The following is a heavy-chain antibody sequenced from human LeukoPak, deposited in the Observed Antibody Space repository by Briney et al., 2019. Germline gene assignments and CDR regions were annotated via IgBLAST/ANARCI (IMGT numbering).Heavy chain of an antibody. Sequence: AGGSLRLSCAASGFTFSSYSMNWVRQAPGKGLEWVSSISSSSSSYIYYADSVKGRFTISRDNAKNSLYLQMNSLRAEDTAVYYCARAGGKQQLGPNNYWGQGTLVTVSS. V-gene: IGHV3-21*01. J-gene: IGHJ4*02. CDR3: ARAGGKQQLGPNNY. CDR1: GFTFSSYS. D-gene: IGHD6-13*01. CDR2: ISSSSSSYI.